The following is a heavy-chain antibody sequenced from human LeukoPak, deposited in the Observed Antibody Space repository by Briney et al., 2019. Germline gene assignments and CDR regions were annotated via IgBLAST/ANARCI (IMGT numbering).Heavy chain of an antibody. D-gene: IGHD6-13*01. CDR2: INASGGST. J-gene: IGHJ4*02. Sequence: ASVKLSCKASGYTFTRYYIHWVRQAPGQGLEWMGIINASGGSTSNAQKFQGRVTMTRDTSTSTVYMEMSSLRSEDTAVYYCASDPLGYSSTLDYWGQGTLVTVSS. CDR1: GYTFTRYY. CDR3: ASDPLGYSSTLDY. V-gene: IGHV1-46*01.